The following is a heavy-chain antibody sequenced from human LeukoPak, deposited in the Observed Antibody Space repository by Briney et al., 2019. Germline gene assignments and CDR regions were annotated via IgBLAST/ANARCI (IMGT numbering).Heavy chain of an antibody. CDR3: AGYYYDSSGYLY. Sequence: SETLSLTCTVSGGSISSYHWSWIRQPPGKGLERIGYIYYTGSTNYNPSLKSRVTISVDTSKNQFSLKLSSVTAADTAVYYCAGYYYDSSGYLYWGQGTLVTVSS. J-gene: IGHJ4*02. CDR2: IYYTGST. CDR1: GGSISSYH. V-gene: IGHV4-59*01. D-gene: IGHD3-22*01.